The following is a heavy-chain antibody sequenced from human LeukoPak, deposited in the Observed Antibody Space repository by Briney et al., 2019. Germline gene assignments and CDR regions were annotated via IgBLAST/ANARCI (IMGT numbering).Heavy chain of an antibody. D-gene: IGHD2-2*01. J-gene: IGHJ4*02. CDR3: ARVGWFKKYQLRFYDY. CDR2: ISAYNGNT. V-gene: IGHV1-18*04. Sequence: GASVKVSCKASGYPFTTYYIHWVRQAPGQGLEWMGWISAYNGNTNYAQKLQGRVTMTTDTSTSTAYTELRSLRSDDTAVYYCARVGWFKKYQLRFYDYWGQGTLVTVSS. CDR1: GYPFTTYY.